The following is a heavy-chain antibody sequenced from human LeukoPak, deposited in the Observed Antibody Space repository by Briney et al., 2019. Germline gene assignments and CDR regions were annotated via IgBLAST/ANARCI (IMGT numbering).Heavy chain of an antibody. V-gene: IGHV4-39*07. CDR2: IYYSGST. D-gene: IGHD6-13*01. Sequence: PSETLSLTCTVSGGSISSSSYYWGWIRQPPGKGLEWIGSIYYSGSTYYNPSLKSRVTISVDTSKNQFSLNLSSVTAADTAVYYCARDRQQVVRGDYFDYWGQGTLVTVSS. CDR3: ARDRQQVVRGDYFDY. CDR1: GGSISSSSYY. J-gene: IGHJ4*02.